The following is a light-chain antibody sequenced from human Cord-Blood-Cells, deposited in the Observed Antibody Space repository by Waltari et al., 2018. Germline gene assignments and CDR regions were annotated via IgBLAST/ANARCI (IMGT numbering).Light chain of an antibody. CDR3: QQNGSTPSIT. V-gene: IGKV3D-20*01. Sequence: IVLTQSPATLYLSPGERATLSCGASKSVSSSYLAWYQQKPGLAPRLLIYDASSRATSIPDRFSGSESGTDVNLTISRLEPKDFAVYYCQQNGSTPSITLSQGTRLEIK. J-gene: IGKJ5*01. CDR2: DAS. CDR1: KSVSSSY.